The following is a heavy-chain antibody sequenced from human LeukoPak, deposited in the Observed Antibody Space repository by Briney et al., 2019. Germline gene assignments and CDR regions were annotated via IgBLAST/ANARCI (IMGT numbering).Heavy chain of an antibody. Sequence: GASVKVSCKASGYTFSNYGISWVRQAPGQGLEWMGWISAYNGNTNYAQKLQGRVTMTTDTSTSTAYMELRSLRSDDTAVYYCARDQYYGSGSSYGMDVWGQGTTVTVSS. CDR3: ARDQYYGSGSSYGMDV. CDR2: ISAYNGNT. J-gene: IGHJ6*02. CDR1: GYTFSNYG. D-gene: IGHD3-10*01. V-gene: IGHV1-18*01.